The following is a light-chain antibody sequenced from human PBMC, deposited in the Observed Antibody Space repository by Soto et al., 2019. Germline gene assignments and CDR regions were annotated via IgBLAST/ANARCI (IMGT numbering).Light chain of an antibody. Sequence: QSLLAQPPSVSGSPGQSSTISCSVTSSDIGSYNHVAWYQQFPGKSPKLMIYAVSDRPPGVSDRFSGSKSGITASLTISGLQTEDEADYYCISYTDRQSYLFGTGTKVTVL. CDR3: ISYTDRQSYL. V-gene: IGLV2-14*03. J-gene: IGLJ1*01. CDR1: SSDIGSYNH. CDR2: AVS.